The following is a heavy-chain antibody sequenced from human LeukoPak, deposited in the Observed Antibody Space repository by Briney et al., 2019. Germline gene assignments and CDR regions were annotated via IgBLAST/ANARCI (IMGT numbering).Heavy chain of an antibody. J-gene: IGHJ4*02. V-gene: IGHV3-23*01. CDR3: AKAVEKWLGKSFDY. CDR1: GFTFSSYA. CDR2: ISGSGGST. D-gene: IGHD6-19*01. Sequence: GGSLRLSCAAPGFTFSSYAMSWVRQAPGKGLEWVSAISGSGGSTYYADSVKGRFTISRDNSKNTLYLQMNSLRAEDTAVYYCAKAVEKWLGKSFDYWGQGTLVTVSS.